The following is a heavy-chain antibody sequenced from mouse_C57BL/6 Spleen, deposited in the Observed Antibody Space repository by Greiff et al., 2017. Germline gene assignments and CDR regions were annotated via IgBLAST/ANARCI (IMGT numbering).Heavy chain of an antibody. CDR1: GYSFTGYY. D-gene: IGHD2-2*01. CDR3: ARWGEGYPLDY. CDR2: INPSTGGT. Sequence: EVQLQQSGPELVKPGASVTLSCKASGYSFTGYYMHWVKQSPEKSLEWIGEINPSTGGTTYNQKFKAKATLTIDKSSSTAYMQLKSLTSEDAAVYYCARWGEGYPLDYWGQGTTLTVSS. J-gene: IGHJ2*01. V-gene: IGHV1-42*01.